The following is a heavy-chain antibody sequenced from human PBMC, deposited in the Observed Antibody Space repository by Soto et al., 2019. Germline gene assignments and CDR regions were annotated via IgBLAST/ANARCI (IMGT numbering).Heavy chain of an antibody. CDR1: GCTLSSYG. D-gene: IGHD3-3*01. V-gene: IGHV3-30*18. CDR3: AKGRFLEWLLYFDY. Sequence: QVQLVESGGGVVQPGRSLRLSCAASGCTLSSYGMHWVRQAPGKGLEWVAVISYDGSNKYYADSVKGRFTISRDNSKNTLYLQMNSLRAEDTAVYYCAKGRFLEWLLYFDYWGQGTLVTVSS. CDR2: ISYDGSNK. J-gene: IGHJ4*02.